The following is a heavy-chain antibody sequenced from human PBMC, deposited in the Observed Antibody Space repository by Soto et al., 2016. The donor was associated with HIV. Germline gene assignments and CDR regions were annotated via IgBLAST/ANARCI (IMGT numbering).Heavy chain of an antibody. Sequence: EVQLVQSGAEVKKPGSTLKISRKVSGYTFTDYYMHWIQQAPGKGLEWMGFVDPEDGETMYAEKFQGRVTITADTSTDTAYMELTSLRSDDTAIYYCAPSRGXFWGQGTLVTVSS. CDR3: APSRGXF. V-gene: IGHV1-69-2*01. J-gene: IGHJ4*02. CDR1: GYTFTDYY. CDR2: VDPEDGET. D-gene: IGHD3-10*01.